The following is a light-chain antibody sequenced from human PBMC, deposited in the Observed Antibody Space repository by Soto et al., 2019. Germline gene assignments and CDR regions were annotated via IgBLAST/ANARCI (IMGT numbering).Light chain of an antibody. J-gene: IGKJ1*01. CDR3: QQRSNWPWT. CDR1: QSVSSY. Sequence: EIVLTQSPATLSFSPGQTATLSCRASQSVSSYLAWYQQKPGQAPRLLIYDASNRATGIPARFSGSGSGTDFTLTISSLEPEDFAVYYCQQRSNWPWTFGQGTKVDIK. CDR2: DAS. V-gene: IGKV3-11*01.